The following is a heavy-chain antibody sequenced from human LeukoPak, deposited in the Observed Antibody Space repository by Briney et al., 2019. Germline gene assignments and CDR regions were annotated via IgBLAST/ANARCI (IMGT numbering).Heavy chain of an antibody. Sequence: PGGSLRLSCAASGFTFSSYSMNWVRQAPGKGLEWVSSISSSSSYIYYADSVKGRFTISRDNAKNSLYLQMNSLGAEDTAVYYCARINDSSGYYYVNYYYYYMDVWGKGTTVTVSS. V-gene: IGHV3-21*01. CDR2: ISSSSSYI. CDR1: GFTFSSYS. CDR3: ARINDSSGYYYVNYYYYYMDV. D-gene: IGHD3-22*01. J-gene: IGHJ6*03.